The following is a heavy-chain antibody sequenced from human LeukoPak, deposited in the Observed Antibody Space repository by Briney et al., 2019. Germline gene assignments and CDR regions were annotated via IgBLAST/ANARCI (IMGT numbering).Heavy chain of an antibody. J-gene: IGHJ4*02. CDR2: IKQDESEK. D-gene: IGHD4-17*01. V-gene: IGHV3-7*03. Sequence: PGGSLRLSCAASESTFSSYWMSWVRQAPGKGLEWVANIKQDESEKYYVDSVKGRFSITRDNAKNSMYLQINSLRAEDTAVYHCARGNDYGDHVGIYFDYWGQGTLVTVSS. CDR1: ESTFSSYW. CDR3: ARGNDYGDHVGIYFDY.